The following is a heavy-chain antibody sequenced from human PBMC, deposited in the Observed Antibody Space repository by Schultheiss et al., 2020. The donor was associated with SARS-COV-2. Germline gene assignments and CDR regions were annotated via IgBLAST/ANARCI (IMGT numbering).Heavy chain of an antibody. V-gene: IGHV3-30*07. D-gene: IGHD4-17*01. CDR2: ISYDGSNK. CDR3: AKGGYGDYGGYYYYYYMDV. Sequence: GGSLRLSCAASGFTFSSYAMHWVRQAPGKGLEWVAVISYDGSNKYYADSVKGRFTISRDNSKNTLYLQMNSLRAEDTAVYYCAKGGYGDYGGYYYYYYMDVWGKGTTVTVSS. J-gene: IGHJ6*03. CDR1: GFTFSSYA.